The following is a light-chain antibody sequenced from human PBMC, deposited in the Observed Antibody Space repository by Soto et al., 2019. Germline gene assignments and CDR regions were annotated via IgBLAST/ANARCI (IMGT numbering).Light chain of an antibody. Sequence: DVVMTQSPLSLPVTLGQPASISCRASRSLVYSDGNSYLSWYHQRPGQSPRRLIYTASNRDSGVPDSFIGSGSGTDFTLDISRVEAEDVGIYYCMQGTHWPPYTFGQGTKLEIK. J-gene: IGKJ2*01. V-gene: IGKV2-30*01. CDR1: RSLVYSDGNSY. CDR3: MQGTHWPPYT. CDR2: TAS.